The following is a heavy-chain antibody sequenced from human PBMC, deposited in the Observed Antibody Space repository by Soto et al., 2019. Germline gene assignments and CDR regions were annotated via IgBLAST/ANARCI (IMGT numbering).Heavy chain of an antibody. J-gene: IGHJ5*02. CDR2: IWYDGSNK. V-gene: IGHV3-33*01. D-gene: IGHD3-22*01. CDR1: GFTFSSYG. CDR3: AREWYYYDSSGYHNWFAP. Sequence: GGSLRLSCAASGFTFSSYGMHWVRQAPGKGLEWVAVIWYDGSNKYYADSVKGRFTISRDNSKNTLYLQMNSLRAEDTAVYYCAREWYYYDSSGYHNWFAPWGQGTLVTVSS.